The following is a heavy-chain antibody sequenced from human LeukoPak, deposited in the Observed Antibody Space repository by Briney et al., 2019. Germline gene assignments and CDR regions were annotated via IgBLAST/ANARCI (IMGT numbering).Heavy chain of an antibody. J-gene: IGHJ4*02. CDR1: GFTFSTYS. CDR2: ISSGGRYI. V-gene: IGHV3-21*01. CDR3: ARDWSGTTNY. D-gene: IGHD1-1*01. Sequence: GGSLRLSCAASGFTFSTYSMTWVRQAPGRGLEWVSSISSGGRYIYYADSLKGRLTISRDNAKNSLYLQMNSLRAEDTAVYYCARDWSGTTNYWGQGTLVTVSS.